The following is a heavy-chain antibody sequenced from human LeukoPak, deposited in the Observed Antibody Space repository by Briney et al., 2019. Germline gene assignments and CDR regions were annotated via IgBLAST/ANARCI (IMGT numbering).Heavy chain of an antibody. V-gene: IGHV3-30*18. D-gene: IGHD3-10*01. Sequence: AGGSLRLSCAASGFTFSSYGMHWVRQAPGKGLEWVAVISYDGSNKYYADSVKGRFTISRDNSKNTLYLQMNSLRAEDTAVYYCAKGSGVGYLDYWGQGTLVTVSS. CDR2: ISYDGSNK. J-gene: IGHJ4*02. CDR1: GFTFSSYG. CDR3: AKGSGVGYLDY.